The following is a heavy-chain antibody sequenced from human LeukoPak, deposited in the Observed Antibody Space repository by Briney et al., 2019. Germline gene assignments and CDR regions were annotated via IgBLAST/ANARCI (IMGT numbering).Heavy chain of an antibody. J-gene: IGHJ4*02. Sequence: SETLSLTCTVSGDSISSGSYYWGWIRQPPGKGLEWIGSIYYSGSTYYNPSLKSRVTVSVDTSKNQFSLNLNSVTAADTAVYYCARGGTLYNNNYWGQGTLVTVSS. CDR2: IYYSGST. D-gene: IGHD3-10*01. CDR1: GDSISSGSYY. CDR3: ARGGTLYNNNY. V-gene: IGHV4-39*07.